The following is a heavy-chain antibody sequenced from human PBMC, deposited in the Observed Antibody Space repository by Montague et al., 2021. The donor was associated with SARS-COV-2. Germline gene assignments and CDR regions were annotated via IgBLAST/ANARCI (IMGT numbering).Heavy chain of an antibody. Sequence: SETLSLTCSLSSLLINNYFWGWIRQSPGNGLEWVGYLHSTGSTDYKPSLKSRVIISVETSKTQISLKLSSVSAADTALYYCARAVVWAKTSTIESWGQGTLVTVSS. J-gene: IGHJ4*02. V-gene: IGHV4-59*01. CDR3: ARAVVWAKTSTIES. CDR1: SLLINNYF. D-gene: IGHD2-15*01. CDR2: LHSTGST.